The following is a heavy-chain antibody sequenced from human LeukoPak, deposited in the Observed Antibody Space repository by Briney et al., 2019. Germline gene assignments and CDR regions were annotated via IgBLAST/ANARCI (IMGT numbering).Heavy chain of an antibody. J-gene: IGHJ6*02. D-gene: IGHD3-16*01. CDR3: AKENVDPNMLWRRLGGSYYGMDV. CDR1: GFTFNTCG. CDR2: ISYDGSNK. Sequence: GGSLRLSCAASGFTFNTCGMHWVRQAPGKGLEWLAVISYDGSNKFYADSVKGRFTISRDNSKNTVTLQMNSLRAEDTAVYYCAKENVDPNMLWRRLGGSYYGMDVWGQGTTVTVSS. V-gene: IGHV3-30*18.